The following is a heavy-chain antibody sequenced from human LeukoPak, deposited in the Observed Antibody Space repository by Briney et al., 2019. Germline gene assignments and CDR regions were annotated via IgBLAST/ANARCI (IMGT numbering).Heavy chain of an antibody. CDR2: INPNSGGT. V-gene: IGHV1-2*02. CDR1: GYTFTGYY. J-gene: IGHJ3*02. Sequence: VASVKVSCKASGYTFTGYYMHWVRQAPGQGLEWMGWINPNSGGTNYAQKLQGRVTMTTDTSTSTAYMELRSLRSDDTAVYYCARSHLDFWSGYYWAFDIWGQGTMVTVSS. D-gene: IGHD3-3*01. CDR3: ARSHLDFWSGYYWAFDI.